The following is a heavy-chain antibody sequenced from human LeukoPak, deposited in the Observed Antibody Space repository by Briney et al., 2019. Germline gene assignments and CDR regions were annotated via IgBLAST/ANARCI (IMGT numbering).Heavy chain of an antibody. Sequence: SETLSLTCAVYGGSFSGYYWSWIRQPPGKGLEWIGEINHSGSTNYNPSLKSRVTISADTFKNQFSLKLSSVTAADTAVYYCARAGYSGYDRPRFDYWGQGTLVTVSS. J-gene: IGHJ4*02. V-gene: IGHV4-34*01. CDR1: GGSFSGYY. D-gene: IGHD5-12*01. CDR3: ARAGYSGYDRPRFDY. CDR2: INHSGST.